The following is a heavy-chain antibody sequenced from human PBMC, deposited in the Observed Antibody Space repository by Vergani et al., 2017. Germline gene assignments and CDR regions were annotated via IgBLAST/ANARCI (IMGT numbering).Heavy chain of an antibody. CDR1: GFTFSSYA. V-gene: IGHV3-23*04. Sequence: EVQLVESGGGLVQPGGSLRLSCAASGFTFSSYAMSWVRQAPGKGLEWVSAISGSGGSTYYADSVKGRFTISRDNSKNTLYLQMNSLRAEDTAVYYCAKDLRDSSGWLPTGYYYYGMDVWGQGTTVTVSS. D-gene: IGHD6-19*01. CDR3: AKDLRDSSGWLPTGYYYYGMDV. CDR2: ISGSGGST. J-gene: IGHJ6*02.